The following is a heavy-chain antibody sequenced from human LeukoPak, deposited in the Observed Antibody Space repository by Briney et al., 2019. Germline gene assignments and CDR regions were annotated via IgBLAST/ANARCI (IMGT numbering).Heavy chain of an antibody. CDR1: GGSFSGYY. Sequence: SETLSLTCAVYGGSFSGYYWNWIRQPPGKGLEWIGEINHGGDTNYNPSLKSRVTISVDTSKKQFSLKVRSVTAAETAVYYCARDPSYGSGSYYLTDAFDIWGQGTMVTVSS. CDR3: ARDPSYGSGSYYLTDAFDI. CDR2: INHGGDT. D-gene: IGHD3-10*01. V-gene: IGHV4-34*01. J-gene: IGHJ3*02.